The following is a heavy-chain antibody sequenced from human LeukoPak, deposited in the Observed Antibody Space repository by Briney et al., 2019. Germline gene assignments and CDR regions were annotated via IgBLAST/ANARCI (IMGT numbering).Heavy chain of an antibody. CDR2: ISESGTGT. CDR3: AKDPTYNGSYLDY. Sequence: GGSLRLSCAASGLTFSNYAMSWVRQAPGKGLEWVSAISESGTGTYYADSVKGRFTISRDNSKNTLYLQMNSLRAEDTAVYYCAKDPTYNGSYLDYWGQGTLVTVSS. V-gene: IGHV3-23*01. D-gene: IGHD1-26*01. CDR1: GLTFSNYA. J-gene: IGHJ4*02.